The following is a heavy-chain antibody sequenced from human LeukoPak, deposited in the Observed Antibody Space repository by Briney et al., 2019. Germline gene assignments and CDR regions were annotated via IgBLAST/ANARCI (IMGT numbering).Heavy chain of an antibody. CDR1: GFTFSSNA. J-gene: IGHJ5*02. CDR3: ARDYGGWSTNWLDP. CDR2: ISYDGSNK. V-gene: IGHV3-30-3*01. D-gene: IGHD6-19*01. Sequence: GGSLRLSCAASGFTFSSNAMHWVRQAPGKGLEWVAVISYDGSNKYYADSVKGRFTISRDNSKNTLYLQMNSLRAEDTAVYYCARDYGGWSTNWLDPWGQGTLVTVSS.